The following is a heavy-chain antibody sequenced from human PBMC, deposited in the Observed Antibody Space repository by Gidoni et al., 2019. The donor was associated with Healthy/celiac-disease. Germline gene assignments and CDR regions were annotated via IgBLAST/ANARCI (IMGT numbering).Heavy chain of an antibody. Sequence: QVQLLESGGGVVQPGRSLRLSCAASGFTFGSYGMHWVRQAPGKGLEWVAVISYDGSNKYYADSVKGRFTISRDNSKNTLYLQMNSLRAEDTAVYYCAKAYWGGSSVDDAFDIWGQGTMVTVSS. CDR2: ISYDGSNK. J-gene: IGHJ3*02. CDR1: GFTFGSYG. CDR3: AKAYWGGSSVDDAFDI. V-gene: IGHV3-30*18. D-gene: IGHD2-21*01.